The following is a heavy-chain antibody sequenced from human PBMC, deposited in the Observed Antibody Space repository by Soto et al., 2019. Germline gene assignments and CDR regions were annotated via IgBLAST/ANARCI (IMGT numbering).Heavy chain of an antibody. V-gene: IGHV4-59*01. J-gene: IGHJ3*02. CDR3: ARGYYYDNSGYYSAFDI. CDR1: GGSITSDY. D-gene: IGHD3-22*01. CDR2: IYDTGST. Sequence: SETLSLTCTVSGGSITSDYWSWVRQPPGKGLQWIGYIYDTGSTKYNPSLKTRVTISVDTSKNQFSLKLSSVTAADTAVYYCARGYYYDNSGYYSAFDIWGQGTMVTVSS.